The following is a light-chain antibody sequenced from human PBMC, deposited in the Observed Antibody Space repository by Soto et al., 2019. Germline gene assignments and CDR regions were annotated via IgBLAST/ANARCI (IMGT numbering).Light chain of an antibody. J-gene: IGKJ2*03. CDR2: DAS. CDR3: QQYAYSPPHS. Sequence: EIVLTQSPGTLSLSPGERATLSCRASQSLGTDYLAWYQQKPGQAPRLLIYDASRRATGIPVRFSGSGSGADFTLTISTLEPEDFAVYYCQQYAYSPPHSFGQGTKVDIK. V-gene: IGKV3-20*01. CDR1: QSLGTDY.